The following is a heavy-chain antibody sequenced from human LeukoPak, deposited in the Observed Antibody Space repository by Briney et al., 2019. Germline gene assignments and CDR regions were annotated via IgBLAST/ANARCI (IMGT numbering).Heavy chain of an antibody. V-gene: IGHV1-2*02. CDR2: INPNSGGT. J-gene: IGHJ4*02. CDR1: GNTFTNHN. D-gene: IGHD1-20*01. CDR3: AREGITGTTSFDY. Sequence: ASVKVSCKASGNTFTNHNMHWVRLAPGQGLEWMGWINPNSGGTNYGQKFQGRVTMTRDTSISTAYMELSRLRSDDTAVYYCAREGITGTTSFDYWGQGTLVTVSS.